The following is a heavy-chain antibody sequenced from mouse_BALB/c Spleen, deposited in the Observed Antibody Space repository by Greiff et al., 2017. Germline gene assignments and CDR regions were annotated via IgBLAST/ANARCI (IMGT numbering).Heavy chain of an antibody. J-gene: IGHJ3*01. CDR1: GYTFTSYW. D-gene: IGHD2-4*01. CDR2: IFPGTGTT. V-gene: IGHV1S132*01. CDR3: ASMITTGAY. Sequence: QVQLKQSGAELVKPGASVKLSCKTSGYTFTSYWIQWVKQRPGQGLGWIGEIFPGTGTTYYNEKFKGKATLTIDTSSSTAYMQLSSLTSEDSAVYFCASMITTGAYWGQGTLVTVSA.